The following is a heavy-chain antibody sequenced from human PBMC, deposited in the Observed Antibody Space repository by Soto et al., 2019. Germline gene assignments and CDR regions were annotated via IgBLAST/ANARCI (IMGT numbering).Heavy chain of an antibody. Sequence: QVQLVQSGAEVKKPGSSVKVSCKASGGTFSSYAISWVRQAPGQGREWMGGIIPIFGTAYYAQKFQGRVTITADESTCTAYMELSSLRSEDTAVYYCAGGRHRYYDFGSGYLPPRTVNYGMDVWGQGTTVTGSS. D-gene: IGHD3-3*01. CDR3: AGGRHRYYDFGSGYLPPRTVNYGMDV. CDR1: GGTFSSYA. CDR2: IIPIFGTA. V-gene: IGHV1-69*01. J-gene: IGHJ6*02.